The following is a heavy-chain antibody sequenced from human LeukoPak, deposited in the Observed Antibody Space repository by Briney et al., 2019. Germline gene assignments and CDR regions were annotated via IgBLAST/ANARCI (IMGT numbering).Heavy chain of an antibody. J-gene: IGHJ1*01. D-gene: IGHD6-19*01. Sequence: SETLSLTCTVSGGSISSYYWNWIRQPPGKGLEWIGYVYYSGSTNYNPSLKSRVTISVDTSKNQFSLKLSSVTAADTAVYYCARHEQGSRGSGWYIAEYFQHWGQGTLVTVSS. CDR1: GGSISSYY. CDR2: VYYSGST. V-gene: IGHV4-59*08. CDR3: ARHEQGSRGSGWYIAEYFQH.